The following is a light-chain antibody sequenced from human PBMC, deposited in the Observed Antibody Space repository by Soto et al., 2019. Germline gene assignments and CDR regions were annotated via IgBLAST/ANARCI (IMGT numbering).Light chain of an antibody. CDR3: QQYNNWPGT. J-gene: IGKJ3*01. CDR2: GAS. Sequence: EIVMTQSPATLSVSPGERAALSCRASQSINTNLAWYQQKPGQPPRLLIYGASTRATGIPARFSGSGSGTEFTLTISSLQSEDFAVYYCQQYNNWPGTFGPGTTVDFK. V-gene: IGKV3-15*01. CDR1: QSINTN.